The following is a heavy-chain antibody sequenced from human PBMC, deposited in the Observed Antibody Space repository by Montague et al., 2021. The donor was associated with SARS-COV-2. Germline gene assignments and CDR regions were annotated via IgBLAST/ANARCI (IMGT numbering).Heavy chain of an antibody. CDR2: ISSSTTYT. CDR3: AGEGHLATRPGWSNWFDP. D-gene: IGHD6-6*01. V-gene: IGHV3-11*05. J-gene: IGHJ5*02. Sequence: SLRLSCAASGFNFSDYSITWVRQAPGKGLEWVAYISSSTTYTNYXXSLKVRFTISRANTKKSVYLQMNRLRAEDTGVYYCAGEGHLATRPGWSNWFDPWGQGTLVTVSS. CDR1: GFNFSDYS.